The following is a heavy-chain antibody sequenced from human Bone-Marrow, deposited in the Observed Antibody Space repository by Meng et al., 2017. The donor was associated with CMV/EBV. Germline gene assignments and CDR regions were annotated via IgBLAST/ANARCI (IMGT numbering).Heavy chain of an antibody. V-gene: IGHV3-7*01. CDR2: IKEDGSEK. D-gene: IGHD3-10*01. CDR1: GFTFSSYG. CDR3: ARVGEGSGSSGGMDV. J-gene: IGHJ6*02. Sequence: GESLKISCAASGFTFSSYGMHWVRQAPGKGLEWVANIKEDGSEKYYVDSVKGRFTISRDNAKNSLYLQMNSLRAEDTAVYYCARVGEGSGSSGGMDVWGQGTTVTVSS.